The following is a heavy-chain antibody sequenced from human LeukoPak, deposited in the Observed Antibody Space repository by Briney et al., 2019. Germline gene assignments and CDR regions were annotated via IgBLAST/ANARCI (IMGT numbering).Heavy chain of an antibody. CDR2: INPSGGST. V-gene: IGHV1-46*01. Sequence: ASVKVSCKASGYTFTDYYMHWVRQAPGQGLEWMGIINPSGGSTSYAQKFQGRVTMTRDTSTSTVYMELSSLRSEDTAVYYCARSLVGANAGDYWGQGTLVTVSS. CDR3: ARSLVGANAGDY. D-gene: IGHD1-26*01. CDR1: GYTFTDYY. J-gene: IGHJ4*02.